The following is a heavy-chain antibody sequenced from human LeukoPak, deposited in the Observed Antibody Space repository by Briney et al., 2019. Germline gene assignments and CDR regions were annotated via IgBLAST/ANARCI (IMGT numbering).Heavy chain of an antibody. CDR1: GGSISSYY. CDR2: TYYSGST. J-gene: IGHJ5*02. CDR3: ARDISGRGPFGP. Sequence: PSETLSLTCTVSGGSISSYYWSWIRQPPGKGLEWIGYTYYSGSTNYNPSLKSRVTISVDTSKNQFSLKLSSVTAADTAVYYCARDISGRGPFGPWGQGTLVTVSS. V-gene: IGHV4-59*01. D-gene: IGHD2-15*01.